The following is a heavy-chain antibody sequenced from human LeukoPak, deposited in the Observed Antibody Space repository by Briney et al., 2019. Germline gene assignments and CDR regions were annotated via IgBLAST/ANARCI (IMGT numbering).Heavy chain of an antibody. V-gene: IGHV3-48*02. CDR3: ARDRGYFYDQLDY. CDR2: ISVSGGVR. Sequence: GGSLRLSCVASGYPSSSYSMNWIRQAPGKGLEWVSYISVSGGVRSYADSVKGRFTISRDDARNSLYLQMNSLKDEDTAVYYCARDRGYFYDQLDYWGQGTLVTVSS. CDR1: GYPSSSYS. D-gene: IGHD2/OR15-2a*01. J-gene: IGHJ4*02.